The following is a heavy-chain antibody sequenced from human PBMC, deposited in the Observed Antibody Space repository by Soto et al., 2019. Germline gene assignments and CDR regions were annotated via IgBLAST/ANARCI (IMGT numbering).Heavy chain of an antibody. CDR3: ARDDMVRGVIGYYYYYGMDV. CDR2: INPNSGGT. CDR1: GYTFTGYY. V-gene: IGHV1-2*04. Sequence: QVQLVQSGAEVKKPGASVKVSCKASGYTFTGYYMHWVRQAPGQGLEWMGWINPNSGGTNYAQKLQGWVTMTRDTSISTAYMELSRLRSDETAVYYCARDDMVRGVIGYYYYYGMDVWGQGPTVTVSS. J-gene: IGHJ6*02. D-gene: IGHD3-10*01.